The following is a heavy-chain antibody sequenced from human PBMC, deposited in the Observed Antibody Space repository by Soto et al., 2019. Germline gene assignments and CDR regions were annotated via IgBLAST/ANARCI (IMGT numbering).Heavy chain of an antibody. CDR2: INHSGST. D-gene: IGHD6-19*01. CDR3: ARGGRSGWFWGYYFDY. J-gene: IGHJ4*02. Sequence: QVQLQQWGAGLLKPSETLSLTCAVYGGSFSGYYWSWIHQPPGKGLEWIGEINHSGSTNYNPSLKSRVTISVDTSKNQFSLKLSSVTAADTAVYYCARGGRSGWFWGYYFDYWGQGTLVTVSS. CDR1: GGSFSGYY. V-gene: IGHV4-34*01.